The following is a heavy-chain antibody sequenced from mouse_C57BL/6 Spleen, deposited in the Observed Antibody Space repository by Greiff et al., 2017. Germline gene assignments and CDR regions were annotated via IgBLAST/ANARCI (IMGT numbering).Heavy chain of an antibody. CDR1: GYTFTSYW. Sequence: VQLQQPGAELVMPGASVKLSCKASGYTFTSYWMHWVKQRPGQGLEWIGEIDPSDSYTNYNQKFKGKSTLTVDKSSSTAYMQLSSLTSEDSAVYYCASRPIYYDSYFDDWGQGTTLTVSS. CDR2: IDPSDSYT. J-gene: IGHJ2*01. V-gene: IGHV1-69*01. D-gene: IGHD2-4*01. CDR3: ASRPIYYDSYFDD.